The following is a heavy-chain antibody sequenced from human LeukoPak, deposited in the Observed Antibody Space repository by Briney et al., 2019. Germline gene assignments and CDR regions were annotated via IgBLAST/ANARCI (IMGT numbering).Heavy chain of an antibody. J-gene: IGHJ3*02. CDR2: IYTSGST. D-gene: IGHD2-2*01. CDR1: DGSISSYS. V-gene: IGHV4-4*07. CDR3: ARMIPYCSSTRCDAFDM. Sequence: SETLSLTCTVSDGSISSYSWSWIRQPAGKGLEWIGHIYTSGSTNYNPSLNSRVTMSVDTSKNRFSLKLSSVTAADTAVYHCARMIPYCSSTRCDAFDMWGQGTIVTVSS.